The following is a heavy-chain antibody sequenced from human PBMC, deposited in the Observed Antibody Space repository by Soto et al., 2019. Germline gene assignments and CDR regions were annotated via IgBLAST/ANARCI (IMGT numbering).Heavy chain of an antibody. J-gene: IGHJ6*02. Sequence: LRLSCAASGFTFISYEMNWVRQAPGKGLEWVSYISSSGSTIYYADSVKGRFTISRGNAKNSLYLQMNSLRAEDTAVYYCARVTRITMIVVVITAGYYGMDVWGQGTMVTVSS. V-gene: IGHV3-48*03. CDR1: GFTFISYE. CDR2: ISSSGSTI. D-gene: IGHD3-22*01. CDR3: ARVTRITMIVVVITAGYYGMDV.